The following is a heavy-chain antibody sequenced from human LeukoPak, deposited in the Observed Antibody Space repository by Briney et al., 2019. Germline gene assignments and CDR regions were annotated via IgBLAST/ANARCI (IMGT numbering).Heavy chain of an antibody. D-gene: IGHD5-18*01. CDR1: GGSISSSSYY. J-gene: IGHJ6*03. CDR2: IYYSGST. CDR3: ARTHFTAMVYYYYYYMDV. Sequence: TSDTLSLTCTVSGGSISSSSYYWGWIRQPPGKGLEWTGSIYYSGSTYYNPSLKSRVTISVDTSKNQFSLKLSSVTAADTAVYYCARTHFTAMVYYYYYYMDVWGKGTTVTVSS. V-gene: IGHV4-39*07.